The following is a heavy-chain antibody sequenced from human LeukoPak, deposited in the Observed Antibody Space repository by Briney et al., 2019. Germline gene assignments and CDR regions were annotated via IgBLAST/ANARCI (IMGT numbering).Heavy chain of an antibody. J-gene: IGHJ4*02. Sequence: ASVKVSCKASGYSFTAYYMHWVRQAPGQGLEWMGWINPNSGGTNYAQKFQGRVTMTRDTSISTAYMELSRLRSDDTAVYYCARDYYDSSGYRDYWGQGTLVTVSS. CDR1: GYSFTAYY. CDR3: ARDYYDSSGYRDY. V-gene: IGHV1-2*02. D-gene: IGHD3-22*01. CDR2: INPNSGGT.